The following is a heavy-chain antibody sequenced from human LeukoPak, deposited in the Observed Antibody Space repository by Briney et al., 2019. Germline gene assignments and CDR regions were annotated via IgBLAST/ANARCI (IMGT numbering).Heavy chain of an antibody. CDR2: IYYSGST. V-gene: IGHV4-39*01. CDR1: GGSISSSSYY. CDR3: ARHRGLGYCSTTSCYHLDWFDP. J-gene: IGHJ5*02. Sequence: SETLSLTCTVSGGSISSSSYYWGWIRRPPGKGLEWIASIYYSGSTYYNPSLKSRVTISVDTSKNQFSLRLSSVTAADTAVYYCARHRGLGYCSTTSCYHLDWFDPWGQGTLVTVSS. D-gene: IGHD2-2*01.